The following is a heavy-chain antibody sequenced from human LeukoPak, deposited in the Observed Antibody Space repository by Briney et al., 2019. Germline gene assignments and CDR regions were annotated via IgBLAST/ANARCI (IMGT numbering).Heavy chain of an antibody. CDR2: INHSGST. CDR1: GGSFSGYY. D-gene: IGHD2-15*01. Sequence: SGTLSLTCAVYGGSFSGYYWSWIRQPPGKGLEWIGEINHSGSTNYNPSLKSRVTISVDTSKNQFSLKLSSVTAADTAVYYCASGGYCSGGSCYPHYWGQGTLVTVSS. CDR3: ASGGYCSGGSCYPHY. J-gene: IGHJ4*02. V-gene: IGHV4-34*01.